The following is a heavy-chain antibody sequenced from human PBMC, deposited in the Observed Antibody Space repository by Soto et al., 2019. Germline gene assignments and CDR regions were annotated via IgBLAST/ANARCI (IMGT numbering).Heavy chain of an antibody. V-gene: IGHV3-21*01. CDR2: ISSSSYI. CDR1: GSTFSSYS. D-gene: IGHD5-12*01. Sequence: GGSLRLSCAASGSTFSSYSMNWVRQAPGKGLEWVSSISSSSYIYYADSVKGRFTISRDNAKDSLYLQMNSLRAEDTAVYYCARDPSIVATMVSFDYWGQGTLVTASS. J-gene: IGHJ4*02. CDR3: ARDPSIVATMVSFDY.